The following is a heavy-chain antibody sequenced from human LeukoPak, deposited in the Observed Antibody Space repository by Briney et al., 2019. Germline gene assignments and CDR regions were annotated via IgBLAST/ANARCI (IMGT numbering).Heavy chain of an antibody. CDR3: ARRGYNFGYYYYYYMDV. J-gene: IGHJ6*03. Sequence: PGGSLRLSCAASGFNFSNYWMTWVRQAPGKGLEWVTNIKKDGSDKDYVDSVKGRFTVSRDNDKNTMSLQMTRLRADDTAIYFCARRGYNFGYYYYYYMDVWGKGTTVTVSS. V-gene: IGHV3-7*03. CDR1: GFNFSNYW. CDR2: IKKDGSDK. D-gene: IGHD1-1*01.